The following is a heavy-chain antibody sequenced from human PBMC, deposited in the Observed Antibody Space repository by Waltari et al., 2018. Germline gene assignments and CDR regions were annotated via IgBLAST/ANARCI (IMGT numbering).Heavy chain of an antibody. D-gene: IGHD3-22*01. CDR1: GYSFTRYA. CDR2: INTNSGNP. J-gene: IGHJ1*01. V-gene: IGHV7-4-1*02. Sequence: QVQLVQSGSELKPPGASVKVSCKASGYSFTRYAVNWVRQAPGQGLEWMAWINTNSGNPTYAQGFTGRFVFSLDTSVSTTYLQISNVKAEDTAVYYCARSDSSGLTSQYWGQGTLVTVSS. CDR3: ARSDSSGLTSQY.